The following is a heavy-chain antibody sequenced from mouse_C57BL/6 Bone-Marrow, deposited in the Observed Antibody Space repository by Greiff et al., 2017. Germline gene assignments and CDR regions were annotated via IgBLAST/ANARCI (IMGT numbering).Heavy chain of an antibody. CDR3: AREGAFYYAMDY. J-gene: IGHJ4*01. V-gene: IGHV1-63*01. Sequence: QVQLQQSGAELVRPGTSVKMSCKASGYTFTNYWIGWAKQRPGHGLEWIGDIYPGGGYPNYNEKFKGKATLTADKSTSTAYMQFSSLTSEDSAIYYCAREGAFYYAMDYWGQGTSVTVSS. CDR2: IYPGGGYP. D-gene: IGHD3-1*01. CDR1: GYTFTNYW.